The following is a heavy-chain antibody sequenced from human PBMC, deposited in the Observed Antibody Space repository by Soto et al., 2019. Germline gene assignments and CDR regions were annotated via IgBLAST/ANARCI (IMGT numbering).Heavy chain of an antibody. CDR1: GGSFSGYY. J-gene: IGHJ4*02. D-gene: IGHD6-13*01. V-gene: IGHV4-34*01. CDR3: ARGRKGFSSSCYVD. Sequence: SETLSLTCAVYGGSFSGYYWTWIRQPPGEGLEWIGEINDSGGTDYNPSLKSRVTISLDTSKNQLSLKLSSVTAADTAVYYCARGRKGFSSSCYVDWGQGTLVTVSS. CDR2: INDSGGT.